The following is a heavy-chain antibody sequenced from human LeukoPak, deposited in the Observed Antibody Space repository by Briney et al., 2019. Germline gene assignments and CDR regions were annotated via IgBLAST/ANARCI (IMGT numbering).Heavy chain of an antibody. CDR3: ARSYYDFWSGYHHDAFDI. CDR1: GGSISSYY. V-gene: IGHV4-4*07. CDR2: IYTSGST. Sequence: SETLSLTCTVSGGSISSYYWSWIRQPAGKGLEWIGRIYTSGSTNYNPSLKSRVTMSVDTSKNQFSLKLSSVTAADTAVYYCARSYYDFWSGYHHDAFDIWGQGTMVTVSS. D-gene: IGHD3-3*01. J-gene: IGHJ3*02.